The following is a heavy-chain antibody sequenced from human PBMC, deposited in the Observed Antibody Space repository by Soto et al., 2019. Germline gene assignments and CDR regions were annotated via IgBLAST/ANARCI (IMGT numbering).Heavy chain of an antibody. D-gene: IGHD1-26*01. Sequence: EVQLVESGGGLVKPGGSLRLSCAASGFTFGTFTMNWVRQAPGKGLEWVSSISYSSSYIYYADSVKGRFTISRDNAKSSLYLQMNSLRDEDTAVYYCARVRSGALDSWGQGILVSVSS. J-gene: IGHJ4*02. CDR2: ISYSSSYI. CDR3: ARVRSGALDS. V-gene: IGHV3-21*01. CDR1: GFTFGTFT.